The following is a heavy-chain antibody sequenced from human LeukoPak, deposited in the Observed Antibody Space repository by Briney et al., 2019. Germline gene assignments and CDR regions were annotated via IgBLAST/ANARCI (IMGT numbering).Heavy chain of an antibody. V-gene: IGHV1-2*06. D-gene: IGHD6-13*01. Sequence: GASVTVSCTASGGTFSSYAISWVRQAPGQGLEWMGRITPTSGETHYAQKFQGRVTMTRDTAIGTAYMELSRLRSDDTAVYYCARVSGRQQLALKVFDYWGQGTLVTVSS. CDR1: GGTFSSYA. CDR3: ARVSGRQQLALKVFDY. J-gene: IGHJ4*02. CDR2: ITPTSGET.